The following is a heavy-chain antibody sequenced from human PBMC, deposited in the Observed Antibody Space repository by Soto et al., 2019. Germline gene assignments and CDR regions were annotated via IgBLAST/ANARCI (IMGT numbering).Heavy chain of an antibody. CDR1: GDTISTGRYT. V-gene: IGHV4-30-2*03. CDR2: ISYSGST. Sequence: SETLSLTCDVSGDTISTGRYTWAWIRQPPGKTLEWIGTISYSGSTYYNPSLKSRVTISVDTSKNQFSLKLSSVTAADTAVYFCARQSEYYYASGRAAPLYGMDVWGQGTTVTVSS. J-gene: IGHJ6*02. CDR3: ARQSEYYYASGRAAPLYGMDV. D-gene: IGHD3-10*01.